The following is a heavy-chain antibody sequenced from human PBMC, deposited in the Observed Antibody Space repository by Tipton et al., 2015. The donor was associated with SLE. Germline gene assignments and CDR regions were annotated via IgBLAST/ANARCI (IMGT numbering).Heavy chain of an antibody. CDR3: ARGRGISVVRGVTNFDY. V-gene: IGHV1-8*01. Sequence: QSGAEVKKPGASVKVSCKASGYTFTSYDINWVRQATGQGLEWMGWMNPNSGNTGYAQKFQGRVTMTRNTSISTAYMELSSLRSEDTAVYYCARGRGISVVRGVTNFDYWGQGTLVTVSS. CDR1: GYTFTSYD. CDR2: MNPNSGNT. D-gene: IGHD3-10*01. J-gene: IGHJ4*02.